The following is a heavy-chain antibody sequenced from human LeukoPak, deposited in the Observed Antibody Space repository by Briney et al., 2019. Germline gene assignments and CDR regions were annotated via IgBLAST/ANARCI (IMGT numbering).Heavy chain of an antibody. Sequence: PGGSLRLSCAASGFTVSSNYMNWVRQAPGKGLEWVSVIYSGGYTYYADSVKGRFTISRDNSKNTLYLQMNSLRAEDTAVYYCAKVSRFLEWFLYWGQGTLVTVSS. CDR2: IYSGGYT. J-gene: IGHJ4*02. CDR3: AKVSRFLEWFLY. D-gene: IGHD3-3*01. CDR1: GFTVSSNY. V-gene: IGHV3-53*01.